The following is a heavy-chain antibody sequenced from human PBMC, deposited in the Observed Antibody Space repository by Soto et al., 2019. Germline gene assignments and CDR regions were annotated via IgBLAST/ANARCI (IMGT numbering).Heavy chain of an antibody. D-gene: IGHD3-16*01. CDR1: GFSFSTHY. V-gene: IGHV3-48*01. CDR2: INRDSTVI. CDR3: LNGDYY. Sequence: EEQLVDSGGGLVQPGGSLRLSCAASGFSFSTHYMNWVRQTPGKGLEWVSSINRDSTVIKYADSVKGRFTISRDNARNSLSLQINSLRAEDTGVYYCLNGDYYVGPGTLVTVSS. J-gene: IGHJ4*02.